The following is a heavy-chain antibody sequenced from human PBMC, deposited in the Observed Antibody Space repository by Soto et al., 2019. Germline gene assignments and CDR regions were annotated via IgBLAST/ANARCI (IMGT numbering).Heavy chain of an antibody. CDR3: ARAFSGSYSYFDY. D-gene: IGHD1-26*01. CDR1: GFTFSSYG. CDR2: IWYDGSNK. J-gene: IGHJ4*02. Sequence: QVQLVESGGGVVQPGRSLRLSCAASGFTFSSYGMHWVRQAPGKGLEWVAVIWYDGSNKYYADSVKGRFTISRDNSKNTLYLQMNSLRAEDTAVYYCARAFSGSYSYFDYWGQGTLVTVSS. V-gene: IGHV3-33*01.